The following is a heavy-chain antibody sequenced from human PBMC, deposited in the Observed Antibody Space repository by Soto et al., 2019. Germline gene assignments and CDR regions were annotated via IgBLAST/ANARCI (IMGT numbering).Heavy chain of an antibody. CDR2: ISYDGSNK. J-gene: IGHJ6*02. CDR3: AKEARITMIVVVWDYYYGMDD. CDR1: GFTFSSYG. Sequence: GGSLRLSCAASGFTFSSYGMHWVRQAPGKGLEWVAVISYDGSNKYYADSVKGRFTISRDNSKNTLYLQMNSLRAEDTAVYYCAKEARITMIVVVWDYYYGMDDWGQGTTVTVSS. V-gene: IGHV3-30*18. D-gene: IGHD3-22*01.